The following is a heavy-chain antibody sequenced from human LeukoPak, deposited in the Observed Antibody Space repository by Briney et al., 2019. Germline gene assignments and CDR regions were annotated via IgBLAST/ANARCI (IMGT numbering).Heavy chain of an antibody. Sequence: GGSLRLSCAASGFTFSSYAMSWVRQAPGKGLEWVSAISGSGGSTYYADSVKGRFTISRDNAKNSLDLQMNSLRAEDTAVYYCARVVAGYCSSTRCSYGMDVWGQGTTVTVSS. V-gene: IGHV3-23*01. J-gene: IGHJ6*02. CDR2: ISGSGGST. CDR3: ARVVAGYCSSTRCSYGMDV. D-gene: IGHD2-2*01. CDR1: GFTFSSYA.